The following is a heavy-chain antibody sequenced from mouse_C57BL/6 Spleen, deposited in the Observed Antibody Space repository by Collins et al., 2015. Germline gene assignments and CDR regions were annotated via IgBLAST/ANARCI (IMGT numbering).Heavy chain of an antibody. CDR2: INPDSSTI. Sequence: EVKLLQSGGGLVQPGGSLKLSCAASGIDFSRYWMSWVRRAPGKGLEWIGEINPDSSTINYAPSLKDKFIISRDNAKNTLYLQMSKVRSEDTALYYCARPVLHGNYLAYWGQGTLVTVSA. V-gene: IGHV4-1*01. D-gene: IGHD2-1*01. CDR3: ARPVLHGNYLAY. J-gene: IGHJ3*01. CDR1: GIDFSRYW.